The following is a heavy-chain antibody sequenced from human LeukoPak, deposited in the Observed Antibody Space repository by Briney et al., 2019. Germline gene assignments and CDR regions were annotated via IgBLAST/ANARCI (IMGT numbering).Heavy chain of an antibody. CDR1: GYSFTSYW. J-gene: IGHJ3*02. V-gene: IGHV5-51*01. CDR2: IYPGDSDT. D-gene: IGHD3-10*01. CDR3: ARGQYGSGSIGGDAFDI. Sequence: GESLKIPCKGSGYSFTSYWIGWVRQMPGKGLEWMGIIYPGDSDTRYSPSFQGQVTISADKSISTAYLQWSSLKASDTAMYYCARGQYGSGSIGGDAFDIWGQGTMVTVSS.